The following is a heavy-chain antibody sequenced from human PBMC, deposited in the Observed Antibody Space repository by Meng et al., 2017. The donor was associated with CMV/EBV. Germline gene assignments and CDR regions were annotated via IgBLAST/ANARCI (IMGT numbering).Heavy chain of an antibody. J-gene: IGHJ4*02. CDR1: YG. Sequence: YGMSWVRQAPGKGLEWVSGMNWNGGSTGYADSVKGRFTISRDNAKNSLYLQMNSLRAEDTALYYCARGLASLGYCSSTSCYLYYFDYWGQGTLVTVSS. CDR3: ARGLASLGYCSSTSCYLYYFDY. D-gene: IGHD2-2*01. V-gene: IGHV3-20*03. CDR2: MNWNGGST.